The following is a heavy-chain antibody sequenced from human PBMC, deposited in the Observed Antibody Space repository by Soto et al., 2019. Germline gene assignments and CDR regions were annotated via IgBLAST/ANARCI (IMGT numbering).Heavy chain of an antibody. J-gene: IGHJ4*02. D-gene: IGHD3-9*01. Sequence: SETLSLTCTVSGGSFSNYYWSWIRQPPGKGLEWIGYIYYSGSTNYNPSLKSRVTISVDTSKNQFSLKLSSVTAADTAFYYCARVRRYFDWPYYFDYWGQGTLVTVSS. CDR1: GGSFSNYY. CDR2: IYYSGST. CDR3: ARVRRYFDWPYYFDY. V-gene: IGHV4-59*12.